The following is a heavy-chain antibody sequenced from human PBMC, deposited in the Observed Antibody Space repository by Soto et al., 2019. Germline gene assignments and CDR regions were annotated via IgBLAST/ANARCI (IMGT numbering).Heavy chain of an antibody. CDR2: ISAYNGNT. V-gene: IGHV1-18*01. CDR1: GYTFTSYG. Sequence: ASVKVSCKASGYTFTSYGISWVRQAPGQGLEWMGWISAYNGNTNYAQKLQGRVTMTTDTSTSTAYMELRSLRSDDTAVYYCARGLTVTALAYYYYYYGMDVWGQGTTVTVSS. J-gene: IGHJ6*02. CDR3: ARGLTVTALAYYYYYYGMDV. D-gene: IGHD4-4*01.